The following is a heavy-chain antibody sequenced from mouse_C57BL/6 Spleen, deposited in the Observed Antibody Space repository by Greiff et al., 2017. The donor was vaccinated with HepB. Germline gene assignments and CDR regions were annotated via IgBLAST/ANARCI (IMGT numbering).Heavy chain of an antibody. CDR1: GFTFSDYG. CDR3: ASYDYDVYYAMDY. Sequence: EVKLMESGGGLVKPGGSLKLSCAASGFTFSDYGMHWVRQAPEKGLEWVAYISSGSSTIYYADTVKGRFTISRDNAKNTLFLQMTSLRSEDTAMYYCASYDYDVYYAMDYWGQGTSVTVSS. J-gene: IGHJ4*01. V-gene: IGHV5-17*01. D-gene: IGHD2-4*01. CDR2: ISSGSSTI.